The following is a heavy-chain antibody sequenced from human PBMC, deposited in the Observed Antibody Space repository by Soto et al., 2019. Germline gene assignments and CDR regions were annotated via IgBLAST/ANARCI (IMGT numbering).Heavy chain of an antibody. Sequence: ASVKVSCKASGYTFTGYYMHWVRQAPGQGLEWMGWINPNSGGTNYAQKFQGWATMTRDTSISTAYMELSRLRSDDTAVYYCARDIGLNYYDSSGPFDYWGQGTLVTVSS. V-gene: IGHV1-2*04. CDR2: INPNSGGT. J-gene: IGHJ4*02. CDR3: ARDIGLNYYDSSGPFDY. CDR1: GYTFTGYY. D-gene: IGHD3-22*01.